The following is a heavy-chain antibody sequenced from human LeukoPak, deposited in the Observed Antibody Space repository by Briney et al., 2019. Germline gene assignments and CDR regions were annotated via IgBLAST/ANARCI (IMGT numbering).Heavy chain of an antibody. CDR3: ARSDYTDY. J-gene: IGHJ4*02. CDR2: IKGDGSSP. CDR1: GFTFSSYW. D-gene: IGHD3-3*01. V-gene: IGHV3-74*01. Sequence: GGSLRLSCAASGFTFSSYWMHWVRQAPGKGLVWVSRIKGDGSSPTYADSVKGRSTISRDNAKNALYLQMNSLRADDTAAYYCARSDYTDYWGQGTLVIVSS.